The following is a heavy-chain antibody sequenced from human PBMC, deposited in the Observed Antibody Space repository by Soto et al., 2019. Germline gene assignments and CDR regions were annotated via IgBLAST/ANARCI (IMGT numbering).Heavy chain of an antibody. CDR2: MNPNSGNT. V-gene: IGHV1-8*01. J-gene: IGHJ6*02. CDR1: GYTFTSYD. D-gene: IGHD2-2*01. Sequence: QVQLVQSGAEVKKPGASVKVSCKASGYTFTSYDINWVRQATGQGLEWMGWMNPNSGNTGYAQKFQGRVTMPRNTSISTAYMELSSLRSEDTAVYYCARGACSSTSCYSRYYYYGMDVWGQGTTVTVSS. CDR3: ARGACSSTSCYSRYYYYGMDV.